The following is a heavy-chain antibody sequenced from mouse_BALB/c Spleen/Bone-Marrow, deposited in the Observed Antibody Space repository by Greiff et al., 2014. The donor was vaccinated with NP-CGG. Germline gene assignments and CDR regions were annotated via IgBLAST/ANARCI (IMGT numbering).Heavy chain of an antibody. CDR1: DFNIKDAY. V-gene: IGHV14-3*02. D-gene: IGHD1-1*01. CDR2: IDPANVNT. J-gene: IGHJ3*01. Sequence: EVQLHQSGAELVKPGASVKLSCTASDFNIKDAYMHWVKQRPEQGLEWIGRIDPANVNTKYDTKFQGKATITAYTSSNTVYLLLSSLTSEDTAVYYCAVYYYGRSSFAYWGQGTLVTVSA. CDR3: AVYYYGRSSFAY.